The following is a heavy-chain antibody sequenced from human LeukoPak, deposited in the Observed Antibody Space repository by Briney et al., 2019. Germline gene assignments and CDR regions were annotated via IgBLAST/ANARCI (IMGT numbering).Heavy chain of an antibody. J-gene: IGHJ4*02. CDR2: IKHDGSET. CDR1: GFTFSSYG. CDR3: AREYYGEYEDY. V-gene: IGHV3-7*01. D-gene: IGHD4-17*01. Sequence: GGSRRLSFAASGFTFSSYGMSWFRQAPGKGLEWVANIKHDGSETFYVDSVKGRFTISRDNAKNSVYLRMNSLRAEDTAVYYCAREYYGEYEDYWGQRTLVTVSS.